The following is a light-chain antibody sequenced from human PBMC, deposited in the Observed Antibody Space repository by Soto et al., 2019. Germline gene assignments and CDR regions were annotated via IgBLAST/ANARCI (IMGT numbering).Light chain of an antibody. CDR1: QSVSDIY. CDR2: AS. J-gene: IGKJ3*01. V-gene: IGKV3-20*01. Sequence: EIVLTQSPGTLSLSPGERATLSCRASQSVSDIYLAWYQQKPGQAPRLLLYASSRATGIPDRFSGSGSGTDFTLTISRLEPEDFAVYYCQHYGTSALFGPGTKVDIK. CDR3: QHYGTSAL.